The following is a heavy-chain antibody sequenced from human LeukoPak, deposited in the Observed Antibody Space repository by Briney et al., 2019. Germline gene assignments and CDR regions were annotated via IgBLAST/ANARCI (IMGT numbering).Heavy chain of an antibody. CDR1: GGSISTYY. CDR2: IYYNGAT. V-gene: IGHV4-59*08. D-gene: IGHD6-19*01. Sequence: RASETLSLTCTVSGGSISTYYWSWIRQPPGKGLEWIGYIYYNGATDYNPSLKSRVTISVDTSKNEFSQKLSSVTAADTALYYCARRTVTNGWFRIDYWGQGSLVIVSS. J-gene: IGHJ4*02. CDR3: ARRTVTNGWFRIDY.